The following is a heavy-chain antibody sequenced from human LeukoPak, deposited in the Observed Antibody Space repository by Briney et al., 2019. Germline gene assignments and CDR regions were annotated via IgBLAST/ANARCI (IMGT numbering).Heavy chain of an antibody. Sequence: GGSLRLSCAASGFTFDDYAMHWVRQAPGKGLEWVSGISWNSGSIGYADSVKGRFTISRDNAKNSLYLQMNSLRAEDTALYYCAKDSSSWYYYGMDVWGQGTTVTVSS. CDR3: AKDSSSWYYYGMDV. J-gene: IGHJ6*02. D-gene: IGHD6-13*01. V-gene: IGHV3-9*01. CDR2: ISWNSGSI. CDR1: GFTFDDYA.